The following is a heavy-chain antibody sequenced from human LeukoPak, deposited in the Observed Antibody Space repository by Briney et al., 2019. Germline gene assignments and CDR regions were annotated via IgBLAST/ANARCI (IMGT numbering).Heavy chain of an antibody. J-gene: IGHJ4*02. Sequence: SVKVSCKASGGTFSSYAISWVRQAPGQGLEWMGGIIPIFGTANYAQKFQGRVTITADESTSTAYMELSSLRSEDTAVYYCASPTGRGRYFDYWGQGTLVTVSS. CDR2: IIPIFGTA. CDR1: GGTFSSYA. D-gene: IGHD1-1*01. CDR3: ASPTGRGRYFDY. V-gene: IGHV1-69*13.